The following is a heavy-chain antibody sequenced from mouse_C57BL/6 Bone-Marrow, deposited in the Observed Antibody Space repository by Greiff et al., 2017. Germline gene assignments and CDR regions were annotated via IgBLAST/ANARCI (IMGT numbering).Heavy chain of an antibody. CDR1: GYTFTSYW. D-gene: IGHD2-4*01. V-gene: IGHV1-55*01. CDR3: GRGDDYDDPYFDY. J-gene: IGHJ2*01. Sequence: QVQLQQPGAELVKPGASVKMSCKASGYTFTSYWMNWVKQRPGQGLEWIGDIYPGSGSTNYNEKFKSKATLTVDTSSSTAYMQLSSLTSEDSAVYYCGRGDDYDDPYFDYWGQGTTLTVSS. CDR2: IYPGSGST.